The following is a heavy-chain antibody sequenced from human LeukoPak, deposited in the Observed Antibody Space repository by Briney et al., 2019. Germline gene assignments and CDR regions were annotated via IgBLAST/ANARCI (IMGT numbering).Heavy chain of an antibody. V-gene: IGHV1-18*01. CDR2: ISAYNGNT. Sequence: ASVTVSFTASGYTFTSYGIRWVRQAPGQGLEWMGWISAYNGNTNYAQKLQGRVTMTTDTSTSTAYMELRSLRSDDTAVYYCARDVIRYFDWLPNYYYSMDVWGQGTTVTVSS. CDR3: ARDVIRYFDWLPNYYYSMDV. D-gene: IGHD3-9*01. CDR1: GYTFTSYG. J-gene: IGHJ6*02.